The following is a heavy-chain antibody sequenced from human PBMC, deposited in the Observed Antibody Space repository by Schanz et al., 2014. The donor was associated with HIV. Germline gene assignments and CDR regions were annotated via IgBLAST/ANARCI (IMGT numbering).Heavy chain of an antibody. CDR1: GFSFLRYE. D-gene: IGHD3-9*01. V-gene: IGHV3-23*04. J-gene: IGHJ4*02. CDR3: AKADEIRHFDWYHPPFDS. CDR2: LSGSGDRT. Sequence: VQLVESGGGLVQPGGSLRISCVASGFSFLRYEMSWVRQAPGKGLEWLSTLSGSGDRTYYADSVKGRVTISRDNSKNTLYLQMNSLRVEDTAVYYCAKADEIRHFDWYHPPFDSWGQGTLVTVSS.